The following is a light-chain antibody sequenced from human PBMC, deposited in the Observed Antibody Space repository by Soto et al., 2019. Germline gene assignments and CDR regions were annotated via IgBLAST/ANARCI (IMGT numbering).Light chain of an antibody. Sequence: EIVLTQSPATLSLSPGERATLSCRATESLSNYLAWYQQKPGQAPRLLIYDASNRATGIPARFSGSGSGTDFTLTISSLEPEDFAIYYCQQRSNWPPTFGQGTKVEIK. CDR3: QQRSNWPPT. J-gene: IGKJ1*01. V-gene: IGKV3-11*01. CDR2: DAS. CDR1: ESLSNY.